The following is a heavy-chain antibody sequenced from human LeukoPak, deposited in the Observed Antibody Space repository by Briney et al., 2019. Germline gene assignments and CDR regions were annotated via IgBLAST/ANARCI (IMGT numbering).Heavy chain of an antibody. CDR3: ARGPLLGAFDI. D-gene: IGHD3-16*01. CDR1: GGSISSGDYY. V-gene: IGHV4-30-4*08. CDR2: IYYSGSS. J-gene: IGHJ3*02. Sequence: SETLSLTCTVSGGSISSGDYYWSWIRQPPGKGLEWIGYIYYSGSSYYNPSLKSRVTISVDTSKNQFSLKLSSVTAADTAVYYCARGPLLGAFDIWGQGTMVTVSS.